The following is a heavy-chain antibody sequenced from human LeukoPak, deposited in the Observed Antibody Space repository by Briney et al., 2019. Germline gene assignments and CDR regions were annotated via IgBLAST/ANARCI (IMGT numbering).Heavy chain of an antibody. J-gene: IGHJ4*02. V-gene: IGHV4-4*07. Sequence: SETLSLTCTVSGGSIGSYYWSWIRQPAGKGLEWIGRIYRSGSTNYNPSLTSRVTMSVDTSKNQFSLKLRSVTAADTAVYYCARGFEGYSYGLYVFAFWSQGTLVTVSS. CDR1: GGSIGSYY. D-gene: IGHD5-18*01. CDR3: ARGFEGYSYGLYVFAF. CDR2: IYRSGST.